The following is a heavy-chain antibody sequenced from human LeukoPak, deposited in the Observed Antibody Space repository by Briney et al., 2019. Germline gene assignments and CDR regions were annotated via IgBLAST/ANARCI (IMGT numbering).Heavy chain of an antibody. J-gene: IGHJ4*02. Sequence: AISGSGGSTYYADSVKGRFTISRDNSKNTLYLQMNSLRAEDTAVYYCAKVLLRGNYDILTGYYIPDYWGQGTLVTVSS. CDR3: AKVLLRGNYDILTGYYIPDY. V-gene: IGHV3-23*01. D-gene: IGHD3-9*01. CDR2: ISGSGGST.